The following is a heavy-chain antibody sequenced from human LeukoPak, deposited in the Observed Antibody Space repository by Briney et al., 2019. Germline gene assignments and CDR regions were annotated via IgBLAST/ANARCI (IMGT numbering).Heavy chain of an antibody. V-gene: IGHV3-7*04. CDR2: IHPEGNEK. Sequence: PGGSLRLSCAVCGFTFSNFWMSWLRQAPGRGLEWVANIHPEGNEKYHVESVKGRFTISRDNAKNSLFLQMNGLRVEDTAVYYCARGDAFSGDHWGQGTLVTVSS. CDR1: GFTFSNFW. CDR3: ARGDAFSGDH. J-gene: IGHJ4*02.